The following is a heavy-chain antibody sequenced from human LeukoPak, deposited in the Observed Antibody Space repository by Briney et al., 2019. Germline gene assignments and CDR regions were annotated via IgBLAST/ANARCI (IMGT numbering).Heavy chain of an antibody. CDR1: EFTFNSYA. Sequence: GGSLRLSCAASEFTFNSYAMSWVRQAPGKGLEWVSTISGSGGSTYYADSVKGRFSISRDNSKNTMYLQLNSLRAEDTAVYHCAKGAVDHILTDFDYWGQGTLVTVSS. CDR3: AKGAVDHILTDFDY. CDR2: ISGSGGST. V-gene: IGHV3-23*01. J-gene: IGHJ4*02. D-gene: IGHD1-14*01.